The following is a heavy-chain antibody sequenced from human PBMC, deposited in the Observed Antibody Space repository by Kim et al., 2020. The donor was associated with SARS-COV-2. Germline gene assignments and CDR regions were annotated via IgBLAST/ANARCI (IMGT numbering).Heavy chain of an antibody. J-gene: IGHJ4*02. D-gene: IGHD3-16*01. CDR2: GNGSK. CDR3: LGGFYFDY. Sequence: GNGSKIYSQKFQGRVTFTTDTSASTAYMELSFLRSEDSAVYYCLGGFYFDYWGQGTLVTVSS. V-gene: IGHV1-3*01.